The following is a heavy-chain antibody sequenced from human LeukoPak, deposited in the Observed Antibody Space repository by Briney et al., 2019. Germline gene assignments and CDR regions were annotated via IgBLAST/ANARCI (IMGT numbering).Heavy chain of an antibody. Sequence: SETLSLTCTVSGGSISSSSYYWGWIRQPPGKGLEWIGSIYYSGSTYYNPSLKSRATISADTSKNQFSLKLTSVTAADTAVYYCARRMLEARESSATNWFDTWGQGTLVSVSS. CDR1: GGSISSSSYY. CDR3: ARRMLEARESSATNWFDT. D-gene: IGHD5-12*01. J-gene: IGHJ5*02. V-gene: IGHV4-39*07. CDR2: IYYSGST.